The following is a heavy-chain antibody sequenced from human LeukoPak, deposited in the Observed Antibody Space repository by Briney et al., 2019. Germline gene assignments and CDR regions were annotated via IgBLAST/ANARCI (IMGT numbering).Heavy chain of an antibody. CDR3: ARVVRYCSGGSCYSLCCYYYGMDV. Sequence: ASETLSLTCAVYGGSFSGYYWSWIRQPPGKGLEWIGEINHSGSTNYNPSLKSRVTISVDTSKNQFSLKLSSVTAADTAVYYCARVVRYCSGGSCYSLCCYYYGMDVWGQGTTVTVSS. CDR1: GGSFSGYY. V-gene: IGHV4-34*01. D-gene: IGHD2-15*01. J-gene: IGHJ6*02. CDR2: INHSGST.